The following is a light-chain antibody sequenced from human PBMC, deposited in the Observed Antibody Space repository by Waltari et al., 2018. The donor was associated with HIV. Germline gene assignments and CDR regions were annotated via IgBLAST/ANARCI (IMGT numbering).Light chain of an antibody. CDR2: LGS. Sequence: DIVLTQSPLSLPVTPVESASIPCRPCQSPMHSNGYTYLSWYLQKPRQSPHLLISLGSNRASGVPDRFSGSGSGTDFTLKISRVEAEDVGIYYCMQALQTPLTFGGGTKLEIK. CDR3: MQALQTPLT. J-gene: IGKJ4*01. CDR1: QSPMHSNGYTY. V-gene: IGKV2-28*01.